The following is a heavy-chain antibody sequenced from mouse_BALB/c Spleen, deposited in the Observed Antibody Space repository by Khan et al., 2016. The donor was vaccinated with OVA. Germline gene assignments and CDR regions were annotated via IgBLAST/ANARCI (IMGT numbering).Heavy chain of an antibody. J-gene: IGHJ2*01. D-gene: IGHD1-1*01. V-gene: IGHV1-7*01. Sequence: QVQLKQSGAELAKPGASVKMSCKASGYTFINYWILWVKQRPGQGLEWIGYINPSTGYTEYNQNFKDKATLTADKSYSTPYMQLSSLTSEDSAVFDVARRGLRWDLDYWGQGTTLTVSS. CDR3: ARRGLRWDLDY. CDR1: GYTFINYW. CDR2: INPSTGYT.